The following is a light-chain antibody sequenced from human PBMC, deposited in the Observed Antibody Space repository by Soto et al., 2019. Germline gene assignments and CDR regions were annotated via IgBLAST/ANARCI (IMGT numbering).Light chain of an antibody. Sequence: DIQMTQSPSTLSASVGDRVTITCRASQSISSWLAWYQQKPGKAPKLLIYDASSLESGVPSRFSGSGSGTEFTLTISSLQPDDFATYYCQHYNSPPLTFGGGTKVEIK. V-gene: IGKV1-5*01. CDR2: DAS. J-gene: IGKJ4*01. CDR1: QSISSW. CDR3: QHYNSPPLT.